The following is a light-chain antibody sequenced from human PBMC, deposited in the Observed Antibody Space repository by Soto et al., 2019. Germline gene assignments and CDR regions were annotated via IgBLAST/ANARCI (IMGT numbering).Light chain of an antibody. V-gene: IGKV1-39*01. J-gene: IGKJ4*02. CDR1: QSISTT. CDR2: AAS. CDR3: QQSRSTPPFT. Sequence: DIELTQSPSSLSASVGDRDTITCRASQSISTTLNWYQQRPGKAPKLLLYAASTLYGGVPSRFSGGGSGTDFTLTINGLQPEDFATYYCQQSRSTPPFTFGGGTRV.